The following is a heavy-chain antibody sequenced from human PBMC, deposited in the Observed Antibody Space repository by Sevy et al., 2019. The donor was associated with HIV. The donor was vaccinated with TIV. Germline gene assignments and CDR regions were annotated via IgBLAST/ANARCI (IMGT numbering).Heavy chain of an antibody. J-gene: IGHJ3*01. V-gene: IGHV3-30*02. CDR3: AKGLGMVQGALLSDDV. CDR2: IRYDGSTK. Sequence: GGSLRLSCAASGFTFSGYGMHWVRQAPGKGLEWVAFIRYDGSTKYYVDSVKGRFTISRDNSKNTLFLQMNSLRTEDTSVYYCAKGLGMVQGALLSDDVCGQGTLVTVSS. D-gene: IGHD3-10*01. CDR1: GFTFSGYG.